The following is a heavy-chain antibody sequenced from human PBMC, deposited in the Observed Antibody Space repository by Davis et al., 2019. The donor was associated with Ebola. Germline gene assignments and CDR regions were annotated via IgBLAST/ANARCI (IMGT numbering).Heavy chain of an antibody. CDR2: INPNSGGT. Sequence: AASVKVSCKASGYTFTSYGITWVRQAPGQGLEWMGWINPNSGGTNYAQKFQGRVTMTRDTSISTAYMELRRLRSDDTAVYYCARGVEEDIVVLVAAYNWFDPWGQGTLVTVSS. D-gene: IGHD2-15*01. CDR1: GYTFTSYG. CDR3: ARGVEEDIVVLVAAYNWFDP. J-gene: IGHJ5*02. V-gene: IGHV1-2*02.